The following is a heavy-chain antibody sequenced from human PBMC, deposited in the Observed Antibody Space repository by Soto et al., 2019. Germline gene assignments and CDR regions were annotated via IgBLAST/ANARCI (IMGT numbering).Heavy chain of an antibody. J-gene: IGHJ4*02. V-gene: IGHV1-18*01. CDR3: ARDNHDFWSGYAILDY. Sequence: ASAKVSCKASGYIFSSYGISWVRQAPGQGLEWMGWISTYNGNTNYAQNLQVRVTMTTDTSTSTAYMELRSLRSDDTALYYCARDNHDFWSGYAILDYWGQGPLVTVSS. CDR2: ISTYNGNT. D-gene: IGHD3-3*01. CDR1: GYIFSSYG.